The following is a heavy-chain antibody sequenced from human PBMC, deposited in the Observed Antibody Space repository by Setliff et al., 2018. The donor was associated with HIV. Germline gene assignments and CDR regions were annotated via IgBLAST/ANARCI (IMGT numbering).Heavy chain of an antibody. D-gene: IGHD3-3*01. CDR1: GGSISSGGYS. Sequence: PSETLSLTCAVSGGSISSGGYSWSWIRQPPGKGLEWIGYIYHSGSTYYNPSLKSRVTISIDRSKNQFSLKLSSVTAADTAVYYCARDNYYNFWSGYWGMDVWGQGTTVTVSS. CDR3: ARDNYYNFWSGYWGMDV. V-gene: IGHV4-30-2*01. CDR2: IYHSGST. J-gene: IGHJ6*02.